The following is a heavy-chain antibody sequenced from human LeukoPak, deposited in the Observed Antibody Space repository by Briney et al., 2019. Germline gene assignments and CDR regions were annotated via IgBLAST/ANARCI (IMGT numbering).Heavy chain of an antibody. D-gene: IGHD6-19*01. V-gene: IGHV3-23*01. CDR2: FKKRGCDT. Sequence: PGGSLRLSCVVSGFDLSAYAMSWVRQAPGKGLEWVSGFKKRGCDTDYADSVKGRFTISRDNSQNTVYLQMTSLRSEDTAMYFCAKVYQSGWSYFDYWGQGALVTVSS. J-gene: IGHJ4*02. CDR1: GFDLSAYA. CDR3: AKVYQSGWSYFDY.